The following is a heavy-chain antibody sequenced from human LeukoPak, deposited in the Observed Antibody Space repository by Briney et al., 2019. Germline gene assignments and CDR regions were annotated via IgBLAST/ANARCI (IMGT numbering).Heavy chain of an antibody. CDR3: ARQQQLVPFDY. D-gene: IGHD6-13*01. J-gene: IGHJ4*02. V-gene: IGHV4-34*01. CDR1: GGSFSGYY. CDR2: INHSGST. Sequence: SETLSLTCAVYGGSFSGYYWSWIRRPPGKGLEWIGEINHSGSTNYNPSLKSRVTISVDTSKNQFSLKLSSVTAADTAVYYCARQQQLVPFDYWGQGTLVTVSS.